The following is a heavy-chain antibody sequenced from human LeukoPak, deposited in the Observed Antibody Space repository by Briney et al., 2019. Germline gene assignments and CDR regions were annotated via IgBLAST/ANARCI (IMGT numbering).Heavy chain of an antibody. J-gene: IGHJ6*02. Sequence: GGSLRLSCAASGFTFSSYAMHWVRQAPGKGLEWVAVISYDGSNKYYADSVKGRFTISRDNSKNTLYLQMNSLRAEDTAVYYCARDLPLWDIVATMDSYGMYVWGQGTTVTVSS. D-gene: IGHD5-12*01. V-gene: IGHV3-30-3*01. CDR3: ARDLPLWDIVATMDSYGMYV. CDR2: ISYDGSNK. CDR1: GFTFSSYA.